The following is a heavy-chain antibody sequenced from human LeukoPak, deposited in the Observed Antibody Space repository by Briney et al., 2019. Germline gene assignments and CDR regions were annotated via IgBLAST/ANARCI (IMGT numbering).Heavy chain of an antibody. D-gene: IGHD3-16*02. V-gene: IGHV4-61*02. CDR1: GGSISSGSYY. CDR2: IYTSGST. CDR3: ARESANEYVWGSYRYIGRGYVDY. Sequence: SETLSLTCTVSGGSISSGSYYWSWIRQPAGKRLEWIGRIYTSGSTNYNPSLKSRVTISVDTSKNQFFLKLSSVTAADTAVYYCARESANEYVWGSYRYIGRGYVDYWGQGTLVTVSS. J-gene: IGHJ4*02.